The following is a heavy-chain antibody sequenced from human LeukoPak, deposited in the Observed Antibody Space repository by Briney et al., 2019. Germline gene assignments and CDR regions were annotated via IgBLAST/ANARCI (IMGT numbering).Heavy chain of an antibody. Sequence: SETLSLTCTVSGYSISSGYYWGWIRQPPGKGLEWIGGIYHSGSTYYNPSLKSRVTISVDTSKNQFSLKLSSVTAADTAVYYCARVDTMVRGVIGYYYYMDVWGKGTTVTVSS. J-gene: IGHJ6*03. CDR1: GYSISSGYY. D-gene: IGHD3-10*01. CDR2: IYHSGST. CDR3: ARVDTMVRGVIGYYYYMDV. V-gene: IGHV4-38-2*02.